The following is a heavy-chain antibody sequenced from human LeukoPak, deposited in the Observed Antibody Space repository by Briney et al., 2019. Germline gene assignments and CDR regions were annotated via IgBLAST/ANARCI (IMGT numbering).Heavy chain of an antibody. D-gene: IGHD4-11*01. CDR1: GFTFSTYW. CDR2: IKGDGSEI. Sequence: PGGSLRLSCAASGFTFSTYWMRWARQTPGKGLEWVANIKGDGSEINYVDSVKGRFTISRDNAKNSLSLQMNSLTADDTGVYYCAREGLPYSGDYWGQGTLVTVSS. V-gene: IGHV3-7*01. J-gene: IGHJ4*02. CDR3: AREGLPYSGDY.